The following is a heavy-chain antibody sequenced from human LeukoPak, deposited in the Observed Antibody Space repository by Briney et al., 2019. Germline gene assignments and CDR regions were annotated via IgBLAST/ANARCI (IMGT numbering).Heavy chain of an antibody. D-gene: IGHD2-15*01. V-gene: IGHV4-34*01. Sequence: SETLSLTCTVSGGSISSYYWSWIRQPPGKGLEWLGEINHSGSTNYNPSLKSRVTISVDTSKNQFSLKLSSVTAADTAIYYCARVTATLDYFDYWGQGTLVTVSS. CDR2: INHSGST. CDR1: GGSISSYY. CDR3: ARVTATLDYFDY. J-gene: IGHJ4*02.